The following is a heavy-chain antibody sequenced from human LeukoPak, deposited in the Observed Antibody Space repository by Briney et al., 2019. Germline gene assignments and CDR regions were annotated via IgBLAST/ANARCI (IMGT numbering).Heavy chain of an antibody. CDR2: VRQDGNEK. CDR1: GFTFSNYW. J-gene: IGHJ4*02. V-gene: IGHV3-7*05. Sequence: GGSLRLSCAASGFTFSNYWMSWVRQAPGRGLEWVANVRQDGNEKYYVDSVKGRFTISRDNAKNSLYLQMNSLRAEDTAVYYCAKVSGSTLGPANYWGQGTLVTVSS. D-gene: IGHD1-26*01. CDR3: AKVSGSTLGPANY.